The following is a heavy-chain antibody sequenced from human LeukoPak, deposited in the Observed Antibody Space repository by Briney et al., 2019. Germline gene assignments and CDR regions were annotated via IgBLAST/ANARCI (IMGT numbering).Heavy chain of an antibody. CDR3: ARDGTTGTGGRWFDP. CDR2: INHSGST. CDR1: GGSFGGYY. J-gene: IGHJ5*02. Sequence: PSETLSLTCAVYGGSFGGYYWSWIRQPPGKGLEWIGEINHSGSTNYNPSLKSRVTISVDTSKNQFSLKLSSVTAADTAVYYCARDGTTGTGGRWFDPWGQGTLVTVSS. D-gene: IGHD1-1*01. V-gene: IGHV4-34*01.